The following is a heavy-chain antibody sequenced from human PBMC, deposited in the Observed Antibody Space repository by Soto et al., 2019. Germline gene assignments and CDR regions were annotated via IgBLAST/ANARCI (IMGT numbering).Heavy chain of an antibody. J-gene: IGHJ6*01. V-gene: IGHV3-30*18. CDR1: GFNFSTYD. D-gene: IGHD4-17*01. CDR3: EKEGTVLRSVDYYSSDMDV. CDR2: ISYDGSKK. Sequence: QVQLVESGGGVVQPGRSLRLSCEVSGFNFSTYDIHWVRQAPGQGLEWVAVISYDGSKKYYAESVKGRFSIVRDKFKNTVYLKMNCLRDEDTDVYYCEKEGTVLRSVDYYSSDMDVWGQGNTVTVSS.